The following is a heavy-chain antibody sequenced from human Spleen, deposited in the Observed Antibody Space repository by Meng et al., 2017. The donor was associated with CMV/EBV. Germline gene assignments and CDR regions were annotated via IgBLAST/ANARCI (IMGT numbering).Heavy chain of an antibody. V-gene: IGHV3-23*01. CDR2: ISDSGGNT. Sequence: GESLKISCAASGFTFNTYAMTWVRQAPGKGLEWVSIISDSGGNTFYADSVKGRFTISRDNFKNTLYLQMNSLRADDTAVYYCAKTSCSSTSCHYGMDVWGQGTTVTVS. CDR3: AKTSCSSTSCHYGMDV. D-gene: IGHD2-2*01. J-gene: IGHJ6*02. CDR1: GFTFNTYA.